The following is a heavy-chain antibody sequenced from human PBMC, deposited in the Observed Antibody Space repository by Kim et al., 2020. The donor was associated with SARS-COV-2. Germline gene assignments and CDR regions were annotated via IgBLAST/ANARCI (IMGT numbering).Heavy chain of an antibody. D-gene: IGHD2-15*01. Sequence: DSVKGRLTISRDNAKNSLYLQMNSLRAEDTDLYYCAKDMGGSGLGVVFDYWGQGTLVTVSS. CDR3: AKDMGGSGLGVVFDY. J-gene: IGHJ4*02. V-gene: IGHV3-9*01.